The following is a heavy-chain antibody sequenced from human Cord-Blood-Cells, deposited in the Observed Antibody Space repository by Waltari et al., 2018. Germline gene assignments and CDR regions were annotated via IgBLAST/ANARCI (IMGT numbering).Heavy chain of an antibody. D-gene: IGHD6-13*01. CDR1: GGSFSGYY. CDR3: ARISYSSSWYAFDI. Sequence: QVPLQQWGAGLLKPSETLSLTCAVYGGSFSGYYWSWIRQPPGKGLEWIGEINHSGSTNYNPSLKSRVTISVDTSKNQFSLKLSSVTAADTAVYYCARISYSSSWYAFDIWGQGTMVTVSS. CDR2: INHSGST. J-gene: IGHJ3*02. V-gene: IGHV4-34*01.